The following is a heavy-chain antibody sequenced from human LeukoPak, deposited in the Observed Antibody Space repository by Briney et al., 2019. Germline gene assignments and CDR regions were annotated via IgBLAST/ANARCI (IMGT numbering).Heavy chain of an antibody. CDR3: ARIYCSGGSCYSFDP. V-gene: IGHV1-69*04. CDR1: GGTFSSYA. J-gene: IGHJ5*02. Sequence: SVKVSCKASGGTFSSYAISWVRQAPGQGLEWMGRIIPIFGIANYAQKFQGRVTITADKSTITAHMELSSLRSEDTAVYYCARIYCSGGSCYSFDPWGQGTLVTVSS. D-gene: IGHD2-15*01. CDR2: IIPIFGIA.